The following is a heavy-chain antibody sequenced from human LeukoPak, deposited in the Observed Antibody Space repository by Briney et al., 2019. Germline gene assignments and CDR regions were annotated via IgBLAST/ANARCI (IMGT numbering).Heavy chain of an antibody. CDR3: ARAWMATIIDY. D-gene: IGHD5-24*01. J-gene: IGHJ4*02. CDR2: ISYDGSNK. Sequence: GGSLRLSCAASGFTFSGYAMHWVRQAPGKGLEWVSVISYDGSNKYCADSVKGRFTISRDNSKNTLYLEMSRLRAEDTAVYYCARAWMATIIDYWGQGTLVTVSS. CDR1: GFTFSGYA. V-gene: IGHV3-30-3*01.